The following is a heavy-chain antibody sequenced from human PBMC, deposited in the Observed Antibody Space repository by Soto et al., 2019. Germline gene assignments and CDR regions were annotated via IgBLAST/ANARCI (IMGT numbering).Heavy chain of an antibody. V-gene: IGHV4-4*07. J-gene: IGHJ6*02. CDR3: ARDRVTGYYDRVDMDV. D-gene: IGHD3-9*01. Sequence: SETLSLTCTVSGGSISSYYWSWIRQPAGKGLEWIGRIYTSGSTNYNPSLKSRVTMSVDTSKNQFSLKLSSVTAADTAVYYCARDRVTGYYDRVDMDVWGQGTTVTV. CDR1: GGSISSYY. CDR2: IYTSGST.